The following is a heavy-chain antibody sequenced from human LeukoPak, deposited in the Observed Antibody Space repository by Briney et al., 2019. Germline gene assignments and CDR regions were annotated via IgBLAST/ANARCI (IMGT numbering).Heavy chain of an antibody. CDR1: GYTFTSYG. J-gene: IGHJ4*02. CDR2: ISAYNGNT. Sequence: GASVKVSCKASGYTFTSYGISWVRQAPGQGLEWMGWISAYNGNTNYAQKLQGRVTMTTDTSTSTAYMELRSLRSDDTAVYNCARVWHFDRLSAYDYWGQGTLVTVSS. D-gene: IGHD3-9*01. V-gene: IGHV1-18*01. CDR3: ARVWHFDRLSAYDY.